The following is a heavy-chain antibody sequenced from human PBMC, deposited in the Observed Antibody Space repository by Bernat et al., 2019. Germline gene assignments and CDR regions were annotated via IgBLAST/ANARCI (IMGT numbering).Heavy chain of an antibody. J-gene: IGHJ4*02. CDR3: ARDRYEIVGATDPDPGFDY. D-gene: IGHD1-26*01. V-gene: IGHV3-30-3*01. CDR1: GFTFSSYA. CDR2: ISYDGSNK. Sequence: QVQLVESGGGVVQPGRSLRLSCAASGFTFSSYAMHWVRQAPGKGLEWVAVISYDGSNKYYADSVKGRFTISRDTSKNTLYLQMNSLRAEDTAVYYCARDRYEIVGATDPDPGFDYWGQGTLVTVSS.